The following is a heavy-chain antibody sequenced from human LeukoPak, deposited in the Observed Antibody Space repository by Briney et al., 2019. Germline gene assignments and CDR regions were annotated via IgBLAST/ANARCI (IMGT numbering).Heavy chain of an antibody. CDR2: ISGSGGST. CDR3: ARVYQGVSLFDGIDY. Sequence: GGSLRLSCAASGFTFSSYSMNWVRQAPGKGLEWVSAISGSGGSTYYADSVKGRFTISRDNSKNTLYLQMNSLRAEDTAVYYCARVYQGVSLFDGIDYWGQGTLVTVSS. D-gene: IGHD3-10*01. V-gene: IGHV3-23*01. CDR1: GFTFSSYS. J-gene: IGHJ4*02.